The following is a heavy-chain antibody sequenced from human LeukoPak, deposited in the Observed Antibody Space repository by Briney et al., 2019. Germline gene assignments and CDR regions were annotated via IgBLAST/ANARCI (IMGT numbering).Heavy chain of an antibody. CDR2: ILPIFGSA. V-gene: IGHV1-69*13. J-gene: IGHJ5*02. D-gene: IGHD3-9*01. Sequence: SVTVSCTASGDSFKSYVINWVRQAPGQGLEWMGGILPIFGSAIYAQHFRGRLTITAAESTNTAYMELHRLRSDDTALYYCARAEDQGRYFDWLPGFDPWGQGTLVTVSS. CDR1: GDSFKSYV. CDR3: ARAEDQGRYFDWLPGFDP.